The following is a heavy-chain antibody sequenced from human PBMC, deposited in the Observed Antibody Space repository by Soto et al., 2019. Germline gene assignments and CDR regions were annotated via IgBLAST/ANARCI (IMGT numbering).Heavy chain of an antibody. V-gene: IGHV1-69*01. CDR2: IIPISDTT. J-gene: IGHJ6*02. CDR1: GGTFSSYA. Sequence: QVQLVQSGAEVKKPGSSVKVSCKASGGTFSSYAISWVRQAPGQGLEWMGGIIPISDTTNYAQKFKGRVTSTADDSTSTAYMELSSLRSEDTAVYYCARSQGSSTSLEIYYYYYYGMDVWGQGTTVTVSS. CDR3: ARSQGSSTSLEIYYYYYYGMDV. D-gene: IGHD2-2*01.